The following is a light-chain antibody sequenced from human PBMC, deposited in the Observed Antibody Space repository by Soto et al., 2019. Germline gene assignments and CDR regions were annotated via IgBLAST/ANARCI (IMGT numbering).Light chain of an antibody. CDR1: QSVDTTF. J-gene: IGKJ1*01. CDR2: CAS. CDR3: QQYMSSVT. V-gene: IGKV3-20*01. Sequence: EIVLTQSPGSLSLSPGQRATLSCRASQSVDTTFFAWYQKKPGQAPRLLIYCASKRATGIPDRFSGSGSGTVFSLIISRQEPDYFAVYYCQQYMSSVTFGQGTKVEIK.